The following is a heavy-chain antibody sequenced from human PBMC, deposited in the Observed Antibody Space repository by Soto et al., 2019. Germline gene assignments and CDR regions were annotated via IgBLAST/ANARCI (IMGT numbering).Heavy chain of an antibody. CDR3: ARHYSYGSSGHNWFDP. CDR2: IIPIFGTA. D-gene: IGHD5-18*01. Sequence: SVKVSCKASGGTFSSYAISWVRQAPGQGLEWMGGIIPIFGTANYAQKFQGRVTITADESTSTAYMELSSLRSEDTAVYYCARHYSYGSSGHNWFDPWGQGTMVTVSS. J-gene: IGHJ5*02. CDR1: GGTFSSYA. V-gene: IGHV1-69*13.